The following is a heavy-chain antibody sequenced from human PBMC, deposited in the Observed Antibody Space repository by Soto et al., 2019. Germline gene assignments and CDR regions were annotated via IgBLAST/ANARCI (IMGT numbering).Heavy chain of an antibody. J-gene: IGHJ6*02. Sequence: GASVKVSCKASCYTFSRYGISWGRQAPGQGFEWMGWFNPNSGNTIYAQKIQGSVSLNRETSISTAYMELSSLRSEDTAVYYCARGGVVVVMSGYYGMDVWGQGTKVTVSS. CDR3: ARGGVVVVMSGYYGMDV. CDR1: CYTFSRYG. CDR2: FNPNSGNT. D-gene: IGHD3-22*01. V-gene: IGHV1-8*02.